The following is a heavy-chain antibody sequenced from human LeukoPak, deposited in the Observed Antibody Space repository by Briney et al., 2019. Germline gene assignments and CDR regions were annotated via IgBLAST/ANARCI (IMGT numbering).Heavy chain of an antibody. CDR3: ARVEGNIVTTTEGYFDY. J-gene: IGHJ4*02. CDR2: IYSGGST. CDR1: GFTVSSNY. D-gene: IGHD5-12*01. Sequence: GGSLRLSCAASGFTVSSNYMSWVRQAPGKGLEWVSVIYSGGSTYYADSVKGRFTISRDNSKNTLYLQMNSLRAEDTAVYYCARVEGNIVTTTEGYFDYWGQGTLVTVSS. V-gene: IGHV3-53*01.